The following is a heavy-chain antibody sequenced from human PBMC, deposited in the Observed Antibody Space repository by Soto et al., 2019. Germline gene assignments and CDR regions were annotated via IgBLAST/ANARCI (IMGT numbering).Heavy chain of an antibody. CDR3: AAERDLAYCGGDCYSLYYYGMDV. CDR2: IVVGSGNT. D-gene: IGHD2-21*02. V-gene: IGHV1-58*02. Sequence: SVKVSCKASGLTFTSSSMQWVRQARGQRLEWIGWIVVGSGNTNYAQKFQERVTITRDMSTSTAYMELSSLRSEDTAVYYCAAERDLAYCGGDCYSLYYYGMDVWGQGTTVTVSS. J-gene: IGHJ6*02. CDR1: GLTFTSSS.